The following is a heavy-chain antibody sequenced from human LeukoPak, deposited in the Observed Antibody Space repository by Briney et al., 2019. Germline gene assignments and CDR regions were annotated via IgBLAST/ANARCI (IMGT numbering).Heavy chain of an antibody. CDR2: INHSGST. V-gene: IGHV4-61*01. Sequence: SETLSLTCTVSGGSVSSGSYYWSWIRQPPGKGLEWIGEINHSGSTNYNPSLKSRVTISVDTSKNQFSLKLSSVTAADTAVYYCARADNSSGWPYYFDYWGQGTLVTVSS. J-gene: IGHJ4*02. CDR1: GGSVSSGSYY. D-gene: IGHD6-19*01. CDR3: ARADNSSGWPYYFDY.